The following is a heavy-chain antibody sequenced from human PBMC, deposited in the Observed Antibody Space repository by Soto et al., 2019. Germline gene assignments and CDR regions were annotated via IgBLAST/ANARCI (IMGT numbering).Heavy chain of an antibody. J-gene: IGHJ4*02. Sequence: PWGSLRLSCAVSGFTFSAYWMHWVRQVPGKGLTWVSRISDDGSTATYADSVKGRFAISRDNAKNSLYLEMNTLRADDSGLYYCARGPRVSSTGTGAHWGRGTLVTVPQ. V-gene: IGHV3-74*01. CDR1: GFTFSAYW. D-gene: IGHD1-1*01. CDR2: ISDDGSTA. CDR3: ARGPRVSSTGTGAH.